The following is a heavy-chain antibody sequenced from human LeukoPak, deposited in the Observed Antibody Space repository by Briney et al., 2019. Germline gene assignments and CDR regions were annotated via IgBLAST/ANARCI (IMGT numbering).Heavy chain of an antibody. CDR2: IYTSGST. V-gene: IGHV4-4*07. J-gene: IGHJ6*03. CDR1: GGSISSYY. Sequence: PSETLSLTCTVSGGSISSYYWSWIRQPAGKGLEWIGRIYTSGSTNYNPSLKSRVTMSVDTSKNQFSLKLSSVTAADTAVYYCARDGASSDAYYYYTTTWTSGAKGPRSPSP. D-gene: IGHD3-22*01. CDR3: ARDGASSDAYYYYTTTWTS.